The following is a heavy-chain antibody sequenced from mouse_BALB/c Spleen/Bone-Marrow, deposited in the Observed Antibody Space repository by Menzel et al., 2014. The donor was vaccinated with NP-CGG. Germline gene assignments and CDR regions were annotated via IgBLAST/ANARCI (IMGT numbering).Heavy chain of an antibody. CDR3: ARHYDGYQFVY. D-gene: IGHD2-3*01. CDR2: ISSGGSYT. Sequence: DVMLVESGGGLVKPGGSLKLSCAASGFTFSSYVMSWVRQTPEKRLEWVATISSGGSYTYYPDSVKGRFSISRDNAKNTLYLQMSSLRSEDTAMYYCARHYDGYQFVYGGQGTLVTVSA. CDR1: GFTFSSYV. V-gene: IGHV5-9-3*01. J-gene: IGHJ3*01.